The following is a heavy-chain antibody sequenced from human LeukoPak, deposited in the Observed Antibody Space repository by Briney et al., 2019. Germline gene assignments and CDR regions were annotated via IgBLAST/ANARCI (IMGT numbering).Heavy chain of an antibody. CDR3: AKDLRAYYDSSGYPVPGY. V-gene: IGHV3-23*01. CDR2: ISGSGGST. CDR1: GFTFSSYA. Sequence: GGSLRLSCAASGFTFSSYAMSWVRQAPGKGLEWVLAISGSGGSTYYADSVKGRFTISRDNSKNTLYLQMNSLRAEDTAVYYCAKDLRAYYDSSGYPVPGYWGQGTLVTVSS. J-gene: IGHJ4*02. D-gene: IGHD3-22*01.